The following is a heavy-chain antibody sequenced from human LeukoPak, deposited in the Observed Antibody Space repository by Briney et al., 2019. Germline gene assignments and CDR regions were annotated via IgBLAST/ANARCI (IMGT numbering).Heavy chain of an antibody. CDR3: AAGTPLWFGEFVLPEFDY. J-gene: IGHJ4*02. Sequence: GGSLRLSCAASGFTFSSYSMNWVRQAPGKGLEWVSYISSSSTTYYADSVKGRFTISRDNSKNTLYLQMNSLRAEDTAVYYCAAGTPLWFGEFVLPEFDYWGQGTLVTVSS. CDR1: GFTFSSYS. V-gene: IGHV3-48*01. D-gene: IGHD3-10*01. CDR2: ISSSSTT.